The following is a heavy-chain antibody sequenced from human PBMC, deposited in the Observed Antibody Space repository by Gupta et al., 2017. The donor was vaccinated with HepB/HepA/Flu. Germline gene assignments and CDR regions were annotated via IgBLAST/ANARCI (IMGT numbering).Heavy chain of an antibody. J-gene: IGHJ6*02. CDR3: AKDIKVVGGRSSYYSGLDV. V-gene: IGHV3-9*01. Sequence: EVQLVESGGGLVQPGRSLRLSCAASGFNFDEHVMHWVRQAPGKGLEWVSSISWNSNSIGYADSVKGRFTISRDNAKNSLYLEMNSVRDEDTAVYYCAKDIKVVGGRSSYYSGLDVWGQGTTVTVSS. D-gene: IGHD2-15*01. CDR1: GFNFDEHV. CDR2: ISWNSNSI.